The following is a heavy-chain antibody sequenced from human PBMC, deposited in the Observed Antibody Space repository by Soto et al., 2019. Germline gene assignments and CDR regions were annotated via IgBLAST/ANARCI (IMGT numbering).Heavy chain of an antibody. D-gene: IGHD2-15*01. V-gene: IGHV4-34*01. J-gene: IGHJ4*02. CDR2: INHSGST. CDR1: GGSFSGYY. CDR3: AGVVVVAATTLFDY. Sequence: SETLSLTCAVYGGSFSGYYWSWIRQPPGKGLEWIGEINHSGSTNYNPSLKSRVTISVDTSKNQFSLKLSSVTAADTAVYYCAGVVVVAATTLFDYWGQGTLVTVSS.